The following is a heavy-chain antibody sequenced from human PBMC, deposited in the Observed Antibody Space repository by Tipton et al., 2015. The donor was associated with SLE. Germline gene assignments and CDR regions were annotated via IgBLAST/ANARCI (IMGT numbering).Heavy chain of an antibody. CDR3: ARVGGVVDY. V-gene: IGHV4-59*08. J-gene: IGHJ4*02. Sequence: LRLSCIVSGGSISSHYWSWIRQPPGKGLEWIGYIYYSGSTYYNPSLKSRVTISVDTSKNQFSLKLSSVTAADTAVYYCARVGGVVDYWGQGTLVTVSS. CDR1: GGSISSHY. D-gene: IGHD2-8*01. CDR2: IYYSGST.